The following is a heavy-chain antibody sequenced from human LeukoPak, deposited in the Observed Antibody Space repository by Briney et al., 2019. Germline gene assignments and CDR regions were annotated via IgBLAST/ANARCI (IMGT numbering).Heavy chain of an antibody. CDR2: ISGGGNST. V-gene: IGHV3-23*01. J-gene: IGHJ4*02. D-gene: IGHD6-13*01. Sequence: GGSLRLSCAASGFTFSSYSMNWVRQAPGKGLEWVSGISGGGNSTYYADSVKGRFTISRDNSKNTLYLQMNSLRAEDTAVYYCAKVAAGRWFFDYWGQGTLVTVSS. CDR3: AKVAAGRWFFDY. CDR1: GFTFSSYS.